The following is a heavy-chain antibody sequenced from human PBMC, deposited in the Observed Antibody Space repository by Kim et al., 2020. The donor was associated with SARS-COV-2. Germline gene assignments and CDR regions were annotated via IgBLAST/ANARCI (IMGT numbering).Heavy chain of an antibody. CDR1: GYTFTSYG. Sequence: ASVKVSCKASGYTFTSYGISWVRQAPGQGLEWMGWISAYNGNTNYAQKLQGRVTMTTDTSTSTAYMELRSLRSDDTAVYYCARGWVLRYFDWLPTYYYYYGMDVWGQGTMVTVSS. J-gene: IGHJ6*02. CDR2: ISAYNGNT. CDR3: ARGWVLRYFDWLPTYYYYYGMDV. D-gene: IGHD3-9*01. V-gene: IGHV1-18*01.